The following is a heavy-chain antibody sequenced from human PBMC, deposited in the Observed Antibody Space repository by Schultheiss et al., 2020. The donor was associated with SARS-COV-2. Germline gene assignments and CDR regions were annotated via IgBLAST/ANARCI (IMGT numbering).Heavy chain of an antibody. J-gene: IGHJ4*02. D-gene: IGHD5-24*01. CDR1: GFTFSSYG. Sequence: GGSLRLSCAASGFTFSSYGMHWVRQAPGKGLEWVAVISYDGSNKYYADSVKGRFTISRDNSKNTLYLQMNSLKTEDTAVYYCAREAGDGYNPRRFDYWGQGTLVTVSS. CDR3: AREAGDGYNPRRFDY. CDR2: ISYDGSNK. V-gene: IGHV3-30*12.